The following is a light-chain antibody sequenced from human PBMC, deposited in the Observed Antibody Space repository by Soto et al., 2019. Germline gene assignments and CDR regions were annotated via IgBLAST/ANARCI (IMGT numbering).Light chain of an antibody. CDR2: EVS. CDR1: SSDVGGYNY. CDR3: SSYAGESTVT. V-gene: IGLV2-8*01. J-gene: IGLJ2*01. Sequence: QSALTQPPSASGSPGQSVTISCTGTSSDVGGYNYVSWYQQHPGKAPKLMIYEVSKRPSGVPDRFSGSKSGNTASLTVSGLQAEDEADYYCSSYAGESTVTFGGGTKLTVL.